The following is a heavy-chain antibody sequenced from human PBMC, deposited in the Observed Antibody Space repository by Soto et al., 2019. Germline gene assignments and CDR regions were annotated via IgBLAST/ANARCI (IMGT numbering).Heavy chain of an antibody. CDR3: ASRMTTVTPASVLRYFDL. CDR2: ISGSGGST. J-gene: IGHJ2*01. V-gene: IGHV3-23*01. D-gene: IGHD4-17*01. Sequence: GGSLRLSCAASGFTFSSYAMSWVRQAPGKGLEWVSAISGSGGSTYYADSVKGRFTISRDNSKNTLYLQMNSLRAEDTAVYYCASRMTTVTPASVLRYFDLWGRGTLVTVSS. CDR1: GFTFSSYA.